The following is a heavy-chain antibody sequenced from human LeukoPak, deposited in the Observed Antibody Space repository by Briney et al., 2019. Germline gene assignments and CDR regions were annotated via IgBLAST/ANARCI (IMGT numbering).Heavy chain of an antibody. J-gene: IGHJ5*02. Sequence: ASVKVSCKASGGTFSSYAIGWVRQAPGQGLEWMGRIIPIFGIANYAQKFQGRVTITADKSTSTADMELSSLRSEDTAVYYCAAGVDVLAPDGGWFDPWGQGTLVTASS. CDR1: GGTFSSYA. CDR3: AAGVDVLAPDGGWFDP. D-gene: IGHD2-2*01. CDR2: IIPIFGIA. V-gene: IGHV1-69*04.